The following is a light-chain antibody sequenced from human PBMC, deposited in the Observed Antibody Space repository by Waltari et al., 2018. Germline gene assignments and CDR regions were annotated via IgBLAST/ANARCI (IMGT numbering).Light chain of an antibody. CDR2: DVV. J-gene: IGLJ3*02. CDR3: TSYTTGSTLVV. V-gene: IGLV2-14*03. Sequence: QSALTQPASVSGSPGQSITITCTGTSSDVGAFNFVSWYQEHPGQAPKLLIYDVVNRPSGVSNRFAGSKSGNTASLTISGLQAEDEADYYCTSYTTGSTLVVFGGGTKLTVL. CDR1: SSDVGAFNF.